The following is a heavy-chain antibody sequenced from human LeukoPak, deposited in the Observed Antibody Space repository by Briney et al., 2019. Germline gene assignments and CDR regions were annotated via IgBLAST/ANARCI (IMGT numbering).Heavy chain of an antibody. D-gene: IGHD6-19*01. CDR2: IKQDGSEK. CDR3: ARAQHDPGYSSGWFIQYYYYYYMDV. Sequence: GGSLRLSCAASGFTFSSYWMSWVRQAPGKGLEWVANIKQDGSEKYYVDSVKGRFTISRDNAKNSLYLQMNSLRAEDTAVYYCARAQHDPGYSSGWFIQYYYYYYMDVWGKGTTVTVSS. V-gene: IGHV3-7*01. J-gene: IGHJ6*03. CDR1: GFTFSSYW.